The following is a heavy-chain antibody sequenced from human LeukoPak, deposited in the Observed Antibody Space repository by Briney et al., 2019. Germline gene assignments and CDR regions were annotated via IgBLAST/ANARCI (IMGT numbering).Heavy chain of an antibody. CDR2: IIPIFGTA. CDR3: ARNYGDYVMDYYYYGMDV. J-gene: IGHJ6*02. D-gene: IGHD4-17*01. V-gene: IGHV1-69*13. Sequence: SVKVSCKASGGTFSSYAISWVRQAPGQGLEWMGGIIPIFGTANYAQKFQGRVTITADESTSTAYMELSSLRSEDTAAYYCARNYGDYVMDYYYYGMDVWGQGTTVTVSS. CDR1: GGTFSSYA.